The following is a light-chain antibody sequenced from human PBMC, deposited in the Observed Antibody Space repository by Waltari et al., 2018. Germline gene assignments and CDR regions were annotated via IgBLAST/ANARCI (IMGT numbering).Light chain of an antibody. CDR3: QSADSSGAYVV. Sequence: SFDLTQPPPVSLSPGQTARITCSGDVLPKQYAHWYQQRPGQAPLLIIYKDTERPSGIPERFSGSSSGTTVTLTISGVLAEDEADYHCQSADSSGAYVVFGGGTKLTVL. V-gene: IGLV3-25*03. J-gene: IGLJ2*01. CDR2: KDT. CDR1: VLPKQY.